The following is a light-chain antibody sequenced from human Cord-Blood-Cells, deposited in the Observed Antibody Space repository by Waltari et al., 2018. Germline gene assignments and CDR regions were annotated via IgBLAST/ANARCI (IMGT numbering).Light chain of an antibody. CDR1: SSDDGGYNY. CDR2: DVS. J-gene: IGLJ2*01. CDR3: SSYTSSSTLVV. V-gene: IGLV2-14*01. Sequence: QSALIQPASVSGSPGQSNNISSTESSSDDGGYNYVSWYHQHPGKAPKLMIYDVSNRHSGVSNRFSGSKSGNTASLTISGLQAEDEADYYCSSYTSSSTLVVFGGGTKRTVL.